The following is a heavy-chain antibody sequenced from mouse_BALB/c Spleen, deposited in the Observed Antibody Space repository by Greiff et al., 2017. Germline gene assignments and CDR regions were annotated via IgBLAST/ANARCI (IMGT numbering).Heavy chain of an antibody. CDR1: GYTFTSYW. J-gene: IGHJ3*01. CDR2: IYPSDSYT. D-gene: IGHD2-14*01. V-gene: IGHV1S126*01. CDR3: AKGYDEAWFAY. Sequence: QVQLQQSGAELVRPGTSVKISCKASGYTFTSYWINWVKQRPGQGLEWIGNIYPSDSYTNYNQKFKDKATLTVDKSSSTAYMQLSSLTSEDSAIYYCAKGYDEAWFAYWGQGTLVTVSA.